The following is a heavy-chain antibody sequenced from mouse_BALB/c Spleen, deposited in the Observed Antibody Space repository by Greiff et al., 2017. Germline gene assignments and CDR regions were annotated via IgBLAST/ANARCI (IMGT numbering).Heavy chain of an antibody. V-gene: IGHV1-15*01. CDR2: IDPETGGT. CDR1: GYTFTDYE. Sequence: QVQLQQSGAELVRPGASVTLSCKASGYTFTDYEMHWVKQTPVHGLEWIGAIDPETGGTAYNQKFKGKATLTADKSSSTAYMELRSLTSEDSAVYYCTRESTMIIGYAMDYWGQGTSVTVSS. CDR3: TRESTMIIGYAMDY. J-gene: IGHJ4*01. D-gene: IGHD2-4*01.